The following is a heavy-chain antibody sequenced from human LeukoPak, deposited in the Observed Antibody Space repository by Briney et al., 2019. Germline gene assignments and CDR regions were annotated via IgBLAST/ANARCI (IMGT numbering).Heavy chain of an antibody. CDR3: PPRGDIEHSYVYGRWFDP. J-gene: IGHJ5*02. D-gene: IGHD5-18*01. Sequence: SETLSLTCAVYGGSFSAYYWTWIRQPPGKGLEWIGEINHSGSSNYNSSLRSRVTISVDTSYKQFSLRLSSVTAADTAVYYCPPRGDIEHSYVYGRWFDPWGQGTRVTVSS. CDR1: GGSFSAYY. V-gene: IGHV4-34*01. CDR2: INHSGSS.